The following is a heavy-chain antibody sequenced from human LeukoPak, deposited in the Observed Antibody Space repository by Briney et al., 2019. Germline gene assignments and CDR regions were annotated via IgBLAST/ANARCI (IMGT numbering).Heavy chain of an antibody. CDR2: ISYDGSNI. CDR3: AKDRSSSWSFDY. J-gene: IGHJ4*02. Sequence: GGSLRLSCATSGFNFSGYGMHWVRQAPGKGLEWVAVISYDGSNIYYADSVRGRFTISRDNSRDTLSLQMNSLRPEDTAVYYCAKDRSSSWSFDYWGQGTLVTVSS. V-gene: IGHV3-30*18. D-gene: IGHD6-13*01. CDR1: GFNFSGYG.